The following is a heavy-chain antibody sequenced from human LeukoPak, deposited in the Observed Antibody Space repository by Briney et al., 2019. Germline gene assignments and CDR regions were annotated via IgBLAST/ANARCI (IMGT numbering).Heavy chain of an antibody. Sequence: GGSLRLSCAASGFTFSDYWMHWVRQAPGKGLVWVSRISNDGSTTTYADSVRGRFTISRDNAKNTLYLQMNSLRAEDTAVYYCARDCGSTGCDYWGLGTLVTVSS. CDR2: ISNDGSTT. D-gene: IGHD2-2*01. CDR3: ARDCGSTGCDY. V-gene: IGHV3-74*01. CDR1: GFTFSDYW. J-gene: IGHJ4*02.